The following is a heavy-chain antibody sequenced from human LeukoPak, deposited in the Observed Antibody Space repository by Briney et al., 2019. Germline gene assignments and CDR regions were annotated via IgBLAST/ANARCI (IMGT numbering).Heavy chain of an antibody. CDR3: ATTVATSDVDY. J-gene: IGHJ4*02. D-gene: IGHD5-12*01. CDR2: ISSDGSNK. CDR1: GFTFSSYV. V-gene: IGHV3-30*03. Sequence: PGRSLRLSCAASGFTFSSYVMHWVRQAPGKGVEWVAVISSDGSNKYYADSVKGRFTISRDNSKNTLYLQMNSLRAEDTAVYYCATTVATSDVDYWGQGTLVTVSS.